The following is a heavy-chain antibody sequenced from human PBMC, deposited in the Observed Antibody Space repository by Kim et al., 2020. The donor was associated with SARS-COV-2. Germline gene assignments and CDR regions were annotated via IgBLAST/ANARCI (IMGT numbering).Heavy chain of an antibody. V-gene: IGHV3-30*18. Sequence: GGSLRLSCAASGFTFSYYGMHWVRQAPGKGLEWVAVISYDGSNKDYVDSVKGRFTISRDNSKNTLYLQMNSLRAEDTAVYYCAKDRKTYFYGLDVWGQAT. J-gene: IGHJ6*02. CDR2: ISYDGSNK. CDR3: AKDRKTYFYGLDV. CDR1: GFTFSYYG.